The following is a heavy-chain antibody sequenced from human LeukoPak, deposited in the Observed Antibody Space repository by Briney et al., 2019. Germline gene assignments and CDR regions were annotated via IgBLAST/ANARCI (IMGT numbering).Heavy chain of an antibody. CDR3: ASSRGSWPDYFDY. D-gene: IGHD6-13*01. Sequence: GGSLRLSCAASGFTFSSYSMNWVRQAPGKGLEWVSSISSSSSYIYYADSVKGRFTISRDNAKNSLYLQMNSLRAEDTAVYYCASSRGSWPDYFDYWGQGTLVTVSS. CDR1: GFTFSSYS. V-gene: IGHV3-21*01. CDR2: ISSSSSYI. J-gene: IGHJ4*02.